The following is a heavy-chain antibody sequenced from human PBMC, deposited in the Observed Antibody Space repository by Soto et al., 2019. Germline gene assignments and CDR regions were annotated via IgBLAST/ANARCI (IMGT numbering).Heavy chain of an antibody. V-gene: IGHV3-7*01. Sequence: GGALRLSCAASGFTFSSYWMSWVRQAPGKGLEWVANIKQDGSEKYYVDSVKGRFTISRDNAKNSLYLQMNSLRAEDTAVYYCPRDKVPLDSSGSYSLPYFDSWGQGTLVTVSS. CDR3: PRDKVPLDSSGSYSLPYFDS. CDR2: IKQDGSEK. CDR1: GFTFSSYW. J-gene: IGHJ4*02. D-gene: IGHD3-22*01.